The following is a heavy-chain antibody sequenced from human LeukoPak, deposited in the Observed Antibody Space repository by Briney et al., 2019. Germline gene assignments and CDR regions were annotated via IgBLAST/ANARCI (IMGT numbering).Heavy chain of an antibody. Sequence: SETLSLTCTVSGGSISSYYWSWIRQPPGKGLEWIGYIYYSGSTNYNPSLKSRVTISVDTSKNQFSLKLTSVTAADTAVYYCAGAPAGSLKWQSPLDYWGQGTLVTVSS. CDR2: IYYSGST. CDR3: AGAPAGSLKWQSPLDY. CDR1: GGSISSYY. J-gene: IGHJ4*02. V-gene: IGHV4-59*08. D-gene: IGHD5-12*01.